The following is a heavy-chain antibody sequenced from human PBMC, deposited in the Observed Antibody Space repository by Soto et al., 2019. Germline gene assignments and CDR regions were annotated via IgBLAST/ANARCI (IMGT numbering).Heavy chain of an antibody. CDR3: ASIQWGSSSHLDY. CDR2: ISSSSTYI. V-gene: IGHV3-21*01. CDR1: GFTFSSYS. J-gene: IGHJ4*02. Sequence: GGSLRLSCAASGFTFSSYSMNWVRQAPGKGLEWVSSISSSSTYIYYADSVKGRFTISRDNSKNSLYLQMNSLRAEDTAVYYCASIQWGSSSHLDYWGQGTLVTVSS. D-gene: IGHD6-13*01.